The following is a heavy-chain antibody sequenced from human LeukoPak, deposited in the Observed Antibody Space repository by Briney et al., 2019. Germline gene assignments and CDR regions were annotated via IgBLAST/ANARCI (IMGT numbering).Heavy chain of an antibody. CDR1: GYTLTELS. J-gene: IGHJ4*02. CDR2: FDPEDGET. Sequence: ASVKVSCKVSGYTLTELSMHWVRQAPGKGLEWMGGFDPEDGETIYAQKFQGRVTMTEDTSTDTAYIELSSLRSEDTAVYYCVLPVGATRGVDYWGQGTLVTVSS. D-gene: IGHD1-26*01. CDR3: VLPVGATRGVDY. V-gene: IGHV1-24*01.